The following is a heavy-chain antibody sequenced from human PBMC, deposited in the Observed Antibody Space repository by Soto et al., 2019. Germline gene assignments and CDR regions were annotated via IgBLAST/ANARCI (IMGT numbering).Heavy chain of an antibody. V-gene: IGHV1-18*04. CDR1: GYTFTSYG. CDR3: ARRGPLYDFWSGYYTAGGYYYGMDV. D-gene: IGHD3-3*01. J-gene: IGHJ6*02. CDR2: ISAYNGNT. Sequence: ASVKVSCKASGYTFTSYGISWVRQAPGQGLEWMGWISAYNGNTNYAQKLQGRVTMTTDTSTSTAYMELRSLRSDDTAVYYCARRGPLYDFWSGYYTAGGYYYGMDVWGQGTTVTVSS.